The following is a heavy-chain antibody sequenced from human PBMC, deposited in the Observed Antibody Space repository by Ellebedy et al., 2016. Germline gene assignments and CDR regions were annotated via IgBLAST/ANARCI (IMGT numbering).Heavy chain of an antibody. CDR2: ISTKNGNT. Sequence: ASVKVSXXASGYTFTGYYMHWVRQAPGQGLEWMGWISTKNGNTKYAQNLQGRVTLTTDTSTTTAYMELRSLRSDDTAVYYCVRGFYGSGGYWGQGTLVTVSS. J-gene: IGHJ4*02. CDR3: VRGFYGSGGY. D-gene: IGHD3-10*01. CDR1: GYTFTGYY. V-gene: IGHV1-18*04.